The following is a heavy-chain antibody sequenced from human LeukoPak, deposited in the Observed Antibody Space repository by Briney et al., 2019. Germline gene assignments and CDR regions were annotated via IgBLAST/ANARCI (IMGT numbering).Heavy chain of an antibody. J-gene: IGHJ4*02. D-gene: IGHD3-3*01. CDR2: IYYNGHT. CDR3: ARLRGALNSVFGVVRDY. CDR1: GGSISSDSYH. V-gene: IGHV4-39*01. Sequence: SETLSLTRTVSGGSISSDSYHWGWIRQPPGKGLEWIGSIYYNGHTYYTPSLKSRATIFVDTSKKQISLKLNSVTAADTAVYYCARLRGALNSVFGVVRDYWGQGTLVIVSS.